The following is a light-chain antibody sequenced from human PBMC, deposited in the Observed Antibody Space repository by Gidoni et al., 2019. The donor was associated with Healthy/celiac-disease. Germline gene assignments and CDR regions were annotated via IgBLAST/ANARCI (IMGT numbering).Light chain of an antibody. CDR1: QSISSW. V-gene: IGKV1-5*03. J-gene: IGKJ1*01. CDR2: KAS. Sequence: DIQMTQSPSTLSASVGDIVTITCRASQSISSWLAWYQQKPGKAPKLLIYKASSLERGVPSRFSGSGSGKEFTLTISSLQPDDFATYYCQQYNSYWTFGQGTKVEIK. CDR3: QQYNSYWT.